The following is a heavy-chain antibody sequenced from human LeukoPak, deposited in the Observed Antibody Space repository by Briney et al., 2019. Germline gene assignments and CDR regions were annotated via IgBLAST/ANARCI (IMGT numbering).Heavy chain of an antibody. CDR1: GGSISSYY. J-gene: IGHJ4*02. D-gene: IGHD6-13*01. CDR3: ARERGAPDGSSWSPLNDY. Sequence: SETLSLTCTVSGGSISSYYWSWIRQPAGKGLEWIGRIYTSGSTNYNPSLKSRVTMSVDTSKNQFSLKLSSVTAADTAVYYCARERGAPDGSSWSPLNDYWGQGTLVTVSS. CDR2: IYTSGST. V-gene: IGHV4-4*07.